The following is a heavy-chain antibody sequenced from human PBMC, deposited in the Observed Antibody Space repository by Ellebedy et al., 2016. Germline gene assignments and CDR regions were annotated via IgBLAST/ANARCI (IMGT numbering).Heavy chain of an antibody. CDR3: ATGGGIAVSHA. J-gene: IGHJ1*01. Sequence: GSLRLXCSVSGASITGSRDYWDWIRQPPGKGLEWIGSIYYTGSTYYNPSLNSRITISVDTSKNQFSLRLSSVTAADTAVYYCATGGGIAVSHAWGQGTLVTVSS. CDR2: IYYTGST. CDR1: GASITGSRDY. D-gene: IGHD6-19*01. V-gene: IGHV4-39*07.